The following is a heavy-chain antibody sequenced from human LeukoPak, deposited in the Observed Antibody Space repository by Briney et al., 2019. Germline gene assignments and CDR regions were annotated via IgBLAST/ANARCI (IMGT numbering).Heavy chain of an antibody. D-gene: IGHD3-10*01. J-gene: IGHJ5*02. CDR1: GGSFSGYY. V-gene: IGHV4-34*01. Sequence: SETLSLTCAVYGGSFSGYYWSWIRQPPGKGLEWIGEINHSGSTNYNPSLKSRVTISVDTSKNPFSLKLSSVTAADTAVYYCARKITMVRSGRIDPWGQGTLVTVSS. CDR2: INHSGST. CDR3: ARKITMVRSGRIDP.